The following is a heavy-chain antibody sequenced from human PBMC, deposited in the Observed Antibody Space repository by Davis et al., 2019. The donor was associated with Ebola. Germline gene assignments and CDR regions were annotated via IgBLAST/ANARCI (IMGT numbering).Heavy chain of an antibody. V-gene: IGHV4-59*05. CDR3: ARRQGYCISTTCDNWFDP. CDR2: IYYSGST. D-gene: IGHD2-2*01. J-gene: IGHJ5*02. Sequence: MPSETLSLTCTVSGGSISSYYWSWIRQPPGKGLEWIGSIYYSGSTYYNPSLKSRVTISVDTSKNQFSLKLSSVTAADTAVYYCARRQGYCISTTCDNWFDPWGQGTLVTVSS. CDR1: GGSISSYY.